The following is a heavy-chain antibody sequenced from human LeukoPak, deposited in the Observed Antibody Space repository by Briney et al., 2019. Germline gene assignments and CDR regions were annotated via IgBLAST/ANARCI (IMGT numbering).Heavy chain of an antibody. D-gene: IGHD5-18*01. Sequence: SETLSLTCTVSGGSISSYYWIWIRQPPGKGLEWIAYIHYSGSTKYNPSLNSRVTISVDTSKNQFSLKLSSVTAADTAVYYCARYSYGSDLDYWGQGTLVSVSS. CDR2: IHYSGST. J-gene: IGHJ4*02. V-gene: IGHV4-59*01. CDR1: GGSISSYY. CDR3: ARYSYGSDLDY.